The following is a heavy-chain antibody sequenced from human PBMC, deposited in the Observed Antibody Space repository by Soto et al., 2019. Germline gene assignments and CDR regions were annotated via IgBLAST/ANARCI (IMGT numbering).Heavy chain of an antibody. Sequence: PXETLRLTFADSGGSSSSYNWSWIRQPPGKGLEWIGYIYYSGSTNYNPSLKSRVTISVDTSKNQFSLKLSSVNAADTAVYYCARGTFWSGYYSHPQFHDWGQGTLVTVSP. D-gene: IGHD3-3*01. CDR2: IYYSGST. CDR3: ARGTFWSGYYSHPQFHD. V-gene: IGHV4-59*01. J-gene: IGHJ4*02. CDR1: GGSSSSYN.